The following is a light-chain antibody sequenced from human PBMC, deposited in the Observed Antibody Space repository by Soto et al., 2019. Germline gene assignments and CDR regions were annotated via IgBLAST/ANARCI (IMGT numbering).Light chain of an antibody. CDR1: QTIREY. V-gene: IGKV1-39*01. CDR3: QQSYSTSRT. J-gene: IGKJ1*01. CDR2: DAS. Sequence: DIQITQSPSSLSSFIGDRVTITCLASQTIREYLSWYQHKAGRAPKLLIYDASSLQSGVPSRFSGSGSGTDFTLTISSLQPEDSATYYCQQSYSTSRTFGQGTKVDIK.